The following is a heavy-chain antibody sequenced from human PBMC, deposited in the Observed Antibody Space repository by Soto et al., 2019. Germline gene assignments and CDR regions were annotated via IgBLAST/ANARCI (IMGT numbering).Heavy chain of an antibody. J-gene: IGHJ4*02. V-gene: IGHV4-59*08. CDR3: ACGDYVRLDF. CDR2: IFYSGT. CDR1: GASISSYY. Sequence: SETLSLTCTVSGASISSYYWSWIRQPPGKGLEWIGYIFYSGTNYNPSLKSRVTISVDTSKNQFSLDLSSVTAADAAVYYCACGDYVRLDFWGQGSLVTVSS. D-gene: IGHD4-17*01.